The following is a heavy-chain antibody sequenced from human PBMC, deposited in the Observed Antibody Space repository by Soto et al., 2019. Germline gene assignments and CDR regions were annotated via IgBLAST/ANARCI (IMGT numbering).Heavy chain of an antibody. J-gene: IGHJ4*02. V-gene: IGHV1-24*01. CDR3: ATEPGGYFDH. Sequence: QVHLEQSGAEVRRPGASVKVSCKVSGYTLPELTLHWVRLTPGKGLDWIGGLDPDHDKTVYAQKFQGRVTMTEDRSTDTTYMELRSLTFEDTAIYFCATEPGGYFDHWGQGVLVTVAS. CDR1: GYTLPELT. CDR2: LDPDHDKT. D-gene: IGHD3-16*01.